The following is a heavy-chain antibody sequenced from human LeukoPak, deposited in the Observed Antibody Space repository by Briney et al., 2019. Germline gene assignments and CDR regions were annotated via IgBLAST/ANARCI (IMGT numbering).Heavy chain of an antibody. D-gene: IGHD3-22*01. CDR2: INKDGGEK. J-gene: IGHJ4*02. CDR1: GFTFSSYW. V-gene: IGHV3-7*03. CDR3: ARLGYDKTWYFDY. Sequence: GGSLRLSCAASGFTFSSYWMSWVRQAPGKGLEWVANINKDGGEKYYVDSVKGRFTISRDNAKNSLYLQMNSLSVEDTAVYFCARLGYDKTWYFDYWGQGILVTVSS.